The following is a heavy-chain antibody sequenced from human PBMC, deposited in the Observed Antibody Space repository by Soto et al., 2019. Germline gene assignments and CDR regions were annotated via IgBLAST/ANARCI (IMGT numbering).Heavy chain of an antibody. CDR2: ISCDGSNK. Sequence: QVQLVECGGGVVQPGRSLRLSCAASGFTFSSYGMHWVRQAPGKGLEWVAVISCDGSNKYYADSVKGRFTISRDNSKNTLYLQMNSLRAEDTAVYYCAKEEATAEVYWGQGTLVTVSS. J-gene: IGHJ4*02. D-gene: IGHD5-12*01. CDR3: AKEEATAEVY. CDR1: GFTFSSYG. V-gene: IGHV3-30*18.